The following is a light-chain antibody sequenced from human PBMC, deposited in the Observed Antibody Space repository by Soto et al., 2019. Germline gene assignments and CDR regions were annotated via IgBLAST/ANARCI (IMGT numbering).Light chain of an antibody. Sequence: EIVLTQSPGTLSLSPGERGSLSCRASQSVSSYLAWYQQKPGQAPRLLIYDASNRATGIPARFSGSGSGTDFTLTISSLEPEDFAVYYCQQRSNWPPPITFGQGTRLEIK. CDR3: QQRSNWPPPIT. V-gene: IGKV3-11*01. CDR1: QSVSSY. J-gene: IGKJ5*01. CDR2: DAS.